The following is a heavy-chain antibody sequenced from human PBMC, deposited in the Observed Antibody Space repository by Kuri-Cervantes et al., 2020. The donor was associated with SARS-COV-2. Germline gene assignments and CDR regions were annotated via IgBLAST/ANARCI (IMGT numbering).Heavy chain of an antibody. CDR3: AAELYLAL. J-gene: IGHJ4*02. V-gene: IGHV1-2*02. CDR2: INPSGGT. D-gene: IGHD2-15*01. Sequence: ASVKVSCKASGYTFTGYYMHWVRQAPGQGLEWMGWINPSGGTKYAQKFQGRVTMTRDTSISTAYMELSRLRSDDTAVYYCAAELYLALWGQGTLVTVSS. CDR1: GYTFTGYY.